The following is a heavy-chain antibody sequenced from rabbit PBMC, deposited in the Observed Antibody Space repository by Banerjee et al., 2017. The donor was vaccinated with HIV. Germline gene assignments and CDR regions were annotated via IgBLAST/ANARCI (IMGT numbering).Heavy chain of an antibody. CDR3: ARDLAGVIGWNFNL. CDR1: GFDLSSSYW. D-gene: IGHD4-1*01. V-gene: IGHV1S45*01. J-gene: IGHJ4*01. CDR2: IYTGSGTT. Sequence: GFDLSSSYWTCWVRQAPGKGLEWIGCIYTGSGTTYYASWAKGRFTISRHNAQNTLYLQLNSLTAADTATYFCARDLAGVIGWNFNLWGPGTLAPS.